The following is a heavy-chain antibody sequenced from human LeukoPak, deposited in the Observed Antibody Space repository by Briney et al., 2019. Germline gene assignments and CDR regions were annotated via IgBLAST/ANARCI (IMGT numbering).Heavy chain of an antibody. V-gene: IGHV4-39*07. J-gene: IGHJ4*02. D-gene: IGHD3-3*01. CDR2: VYYSGST. Sequence: SETLSLTCSVSGDSMDTKVYYWGWIRHAPGKGLEWIGTVYYSGSTDYNPSLKSRVTISGDTSKNQFSLYLSSVTAADTALYYCARAKYYDFSSGYMTYYFDSWGQGALVTVSS. CDR3: ARAKYYDFSSGYMTYYFDS. CDR1: GDSMDTKVYY.